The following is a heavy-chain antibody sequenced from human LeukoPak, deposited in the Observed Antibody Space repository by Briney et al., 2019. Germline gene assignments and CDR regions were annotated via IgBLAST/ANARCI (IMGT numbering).Heavy chain of an antibody. CDR1: GFTLSSYE. Sequence: GGTLGLSCAASGFTLSSYEMNWVRQAPGKGLERVSYIRSSDNTIYYAESVKGRFTISRDNAKNSLYLQMNSLRAEDTAVYYCTRGGFCSSTICYLWNAFDIWGQGTVVTVSS. CDR3: TRGGFCSSTICYLWNAFDI. V-gene: IGHV3-48*03. J-gene: IGHJ3*02. D-gene: IGHD2-2*01. CDR2: IRSSDNTI.